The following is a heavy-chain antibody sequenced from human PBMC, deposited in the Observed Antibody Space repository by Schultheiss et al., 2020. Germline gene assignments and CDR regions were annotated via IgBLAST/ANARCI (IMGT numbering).Heavy chain of an antibody. CDR3: ARDGGYSYGENTDAFDI. J-gene: IGHJ3*02. CDR1: GFTFSNFA. Sequence: GGSLRLSCVVSGFTFSNFAVNWVRQAPGKGLEWVSSISSSSSHIYYADSLKGRFTTSRDNAKNSLYLQMNSLRAEDTAVYYCARDGGYSYGENTDAFDIWGQGTMVTVSS. V-gene: IGHV3-21*04. D-gene: IGHD5-18*01. CDR2: ISSSSSHI.